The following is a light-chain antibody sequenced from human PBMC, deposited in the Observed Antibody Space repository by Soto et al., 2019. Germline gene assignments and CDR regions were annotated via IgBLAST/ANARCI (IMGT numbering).Light chain of an antibody. V-gene: IGKV3-15*01. CDR2: GAS. J-gene: IGKJ1*01. Sequence: EIVMTPSPSTLSGCTGAGSTLSCRSSQSVNNYLAWYQHRPGQAPSLLLYGASTRATGIPARFSGSGSGTEFTLTISSLQSEDFAVYYCQQYNNWPPQTFGQGTKVDIK. CDR3: QQYNNWPPQT. CDR1: QSVNNY.